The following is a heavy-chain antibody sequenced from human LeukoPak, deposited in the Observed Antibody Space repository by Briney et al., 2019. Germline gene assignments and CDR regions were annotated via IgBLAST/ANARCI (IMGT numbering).Heavy chain of an antibody. CDR1: GGSISCGVYY. Sequence: SEPLSLTCTVSGGSISCGVYYWSWIRQPPRTRLEWFGYIYYSGSTYYNPSLKSRVTISVDTSKNQFSLKLSSVTAADTAVYYCARDSTLISGSCFDYWGQGTLVTVSS. CDR2: IYYSGST. V-gene: IGHV4-31*03. J-gene: IGHJ4*03. CDR3: ARDSTLISGSCFDY. D-gene: IGHD3-10*01.